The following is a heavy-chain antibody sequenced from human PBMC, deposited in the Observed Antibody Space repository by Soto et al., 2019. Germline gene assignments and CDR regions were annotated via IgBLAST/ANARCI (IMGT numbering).Heavy chain of an antibody. CDR1: GFTFSNYA. Sequence: RLSCAASGFTFSNYAMSWVRQAPGKGLEWGSAISGSGESTFYGDSVKGRFTVSRDNSKNTLYLQMNSLGVEDTAEYYCAKGGGSCCFDCWGQGTLVTVSS. CDR2: ISGSGEST. D-gene: IGHD2-15*01. V-gene: IGHV3-23*01. CDR3: AKGGGSCCFDC. J-gene: IGHJ4*02.